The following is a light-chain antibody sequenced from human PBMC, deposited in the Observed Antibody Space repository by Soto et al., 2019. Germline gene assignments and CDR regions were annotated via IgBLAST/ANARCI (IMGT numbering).Light chain of an antibody. Sequence: QSVLTQPPSVSGAPGQRVNISGTGSSSNIGAGYDVHWYQQLPGTAPKLLIYGNSNRPSGVPDRFSGSKSGTSASLAITGLQAEDEADYYCQSYDSSLSGYVFGTGTKVTVL. CDR2: GNS. V-gene: IGLV1-40*01. CDR1: SSNIGAGYD. CDR3: QSYDSSLSGYV. J-gene: IGLJ1*01.